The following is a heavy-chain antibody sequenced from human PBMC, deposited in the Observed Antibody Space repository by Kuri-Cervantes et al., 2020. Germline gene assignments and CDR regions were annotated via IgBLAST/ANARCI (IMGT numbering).Heavy chain of an antibody. Sequence: GESLKISCAASGFTFSSYAMSWVRQAPGKGLEWVSAISGSGGSTYYADSVKGRFTISRDNAKNSLYLQMNSLRAEDTAVYYCAREDTRGMDVWGQGTTVTVSS. CDR3: AREDTRGMDV. V-gene: IGHV3-23*01. D-gene: IGHD5-18*01. CDR1: GFTFSSYA. CDR2: ISGSGGST. J-gene: IGHJ6*02.